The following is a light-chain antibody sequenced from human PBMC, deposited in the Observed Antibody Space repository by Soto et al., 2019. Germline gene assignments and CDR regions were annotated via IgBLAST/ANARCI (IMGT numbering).Light chain of an antibody. J-gene: IGLJ2*01. CDR3: NSYTSSSTRV. CDR2: EVN. CDR1: SSEVGGYNY. Sequence: QSALTQPASVSGSTRQSITSSCTRTSSEVGGYNYVSWYQQHPGKAPKLMIYEVNNRPSGVSNRFSGSKSGNTASLTISGLQAEDEADYYCNSYTSSSTRVFGGGTKVTVL. V-gene: IGLV2-14*01.